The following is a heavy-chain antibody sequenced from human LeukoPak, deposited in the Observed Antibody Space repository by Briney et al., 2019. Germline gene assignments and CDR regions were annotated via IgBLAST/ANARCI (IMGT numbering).Heavy chain of an antibody. J-gene: IGHJ4*03. V-gene: IGHV3-30*03. D-gene: IGHD2-21*01. Sequence: GGSLRLSCAASGFTFSYYSMNWVRQAPGKGLEWVAVISYDGSNSDYGDSVRGRFIISRDNSKNTVSLQMNSLRSDDSAIYYCVTEIVVGQGARTTEFRGQGTLVTVSS. CDR1: GFTFSYYS. CDR2: ISYDGSNS. CDR3: VTEIVVGQGARTTEF.